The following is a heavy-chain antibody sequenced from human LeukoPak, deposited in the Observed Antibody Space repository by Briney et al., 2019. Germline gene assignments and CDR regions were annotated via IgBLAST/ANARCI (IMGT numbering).Heavy chain of an antibody. D-gene: IGHD3-10*01. V-gene: IGHV3-21*04. J-gene: IGHJ3*02. Sequence: GGSLRLSCAASGFTFSNYNMNWVRQAPGKGLEWVSSISYSSSYIYYADSVKGRFTISRDNAKNSLYLQMNSLRAEDTALYYCAKGVRITMVRGAFDIWGQGTMVTVSS. CDR2: ISYSSSYI. CDR3: AKGVRITMVRGAFDI. CDR1: GFTFSNYN.